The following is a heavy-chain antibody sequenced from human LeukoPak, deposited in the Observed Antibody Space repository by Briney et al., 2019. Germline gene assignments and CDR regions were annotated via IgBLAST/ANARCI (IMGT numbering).Heavy chain of an antibody. J-gene: IGHJ5*02. Sequence: SETLSLTCTVSGGSISSGSYYWSWIRQPAGKGLEWIGRIYTSGSTNYNPSLKSRVTISVDTSKNQFSLKLSSVTAADTAVYYCARDLGTVVPAANWFDPWGQGTLVTVSS. CDR3: ARDLGTVVPAANWFDP. D-gene: IGHD2-2*01. V-gene: IGHV4-61*02. CDR1: GGSISSGSYY. CDR2: IYTSGST.